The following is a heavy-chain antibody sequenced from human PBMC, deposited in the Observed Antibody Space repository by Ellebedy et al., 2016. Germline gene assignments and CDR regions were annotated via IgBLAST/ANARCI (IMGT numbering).Heavy chain of an antibody. D-gene: IGHD2-8*01. CDR1: GFTSSGQW. Sequence: HTGGSLRLSCAASGFTSSGQWIHWVRQGPGKGLVWVSYISGDGSSTLYADSVKGRFTLSRDNARNTVYLQMNGLRAEDTALYYCVRDMNGRSFDIWGQGTMVTVSS. J-gene: IGHJ3*02. CDR2: ISGDGSST. V-gene: IGHV3-74*01. CDR3: VRDMNGRSFDI.